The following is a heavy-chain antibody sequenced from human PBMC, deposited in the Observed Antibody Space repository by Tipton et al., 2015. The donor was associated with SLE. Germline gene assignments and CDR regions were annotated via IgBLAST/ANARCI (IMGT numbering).Heavy chain of an antibody. J-gene: IGHJ4*02. CDR1: GYSISSGYY. Sequence: GLVKPSETLSLTCAVSGYSISSGYYWGWIRQPPGKGLEWIGSIYHSGSTYYNPSLKSRVTISVDTSKNQFSLKLSSVTVEDTAVYYCARQGTGFGSGRDDYWGQGILVTVSS. CDR2: IYHSGST. CDR3: ARQGTGFGSGRDDY. D-gene: IGHD1-14*01. V-gene: IGHV4-38-2*01.